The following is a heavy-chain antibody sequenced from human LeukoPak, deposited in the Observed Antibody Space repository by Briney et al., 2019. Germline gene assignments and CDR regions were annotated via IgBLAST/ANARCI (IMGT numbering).Heavy chain of an antibody. V-gene: IGHV4-59*12. CDR1: GGSISSYF. CDR2: IYYTGST. D-gene: IGHD3-9*01. Sequence: SETLSLTCTVSGGSISSYFWSWIRQPPGRGLEWIGYIYYTGSTNYNPSLKSRVTISVDTSKDQFSLKLSSVTAADTAVYYCARAATGKNILTGSQSFRHYYYYMDVWGKGTTVTVSS. CDR3: ARAATGKNILTGSQSFRHYYYYMDV. J-gene: IGHJ6*03.